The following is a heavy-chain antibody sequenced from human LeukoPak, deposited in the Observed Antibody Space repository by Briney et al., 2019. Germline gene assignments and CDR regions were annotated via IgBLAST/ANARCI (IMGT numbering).Heavy chain of an antibody. V-gene: IGHV3-30*03. D-gene: IGHD2-15*01. J-gene: IGHJ4*02. CDR1: GFAFSSYG. CDR2: MSYDGSNY. CDR3: ARDPYCSDGSCFPDY. Sequence: PGGSLRLSCAASGFAFSSYGMHWVRQAPGKGLEWVAVMSYDGSNYYYADSVKGRFTISRDNSKNTLYLQMSTLGAEDTAVYYCARDPYCSDGSCFPDYWGQGTLVTVSS.